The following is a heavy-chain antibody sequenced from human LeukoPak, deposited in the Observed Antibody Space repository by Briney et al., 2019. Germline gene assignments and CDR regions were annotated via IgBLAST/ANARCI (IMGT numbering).Heavy chain of an antibody. CDR2: IYYSAST. CDR1: GGSIRSYY. CDR3: ARDGTYSSSRTREGYYYGMDV. J-gene: IGHJ6*01. Sequence: SERHSLTCTVSGGSIRSYYWSWIRQPPGKGLEWIGYIYYSASTNYNPPLKSRVTLLVGTSKNQFSLKLSSVTAADTAVYYCARDGTYSSSRTREGYYYGMDVWGQGTTVSSSS. V-gene: IGHV4-59*01. D-gene: IGHD6-13*01.